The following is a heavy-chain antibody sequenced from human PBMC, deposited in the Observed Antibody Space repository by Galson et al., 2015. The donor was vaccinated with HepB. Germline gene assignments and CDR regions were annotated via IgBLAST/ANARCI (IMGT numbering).Heavy chain of an antibody. Sequence: ETLSLTCTVSGGSISSYYWSWIRQPPGKGLEWIGYIYYSGSTNYNPSLKSRVTISVDTSKNQFSLKLSSVTAADTAVYYCARERLGPGIVATSVAFDIWGQGTMVTVPS. V-gene: IGHV4-59*01. CDR3: ARERLGPGIVATSVAFDI. CDR2: IYYSGST. CDR1: GGSISSYY. D-gene: IGHD5-12*01. J-gene: IGHJ3*02.